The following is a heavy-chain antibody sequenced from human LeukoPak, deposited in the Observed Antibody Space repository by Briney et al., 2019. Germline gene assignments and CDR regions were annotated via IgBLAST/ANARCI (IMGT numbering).Heavy chain of an antibody. CDR1: GYTFTSYG. J-gene: IGHJ4*02. CDR3: ATYSSSWNGGDFDY. CDR2: ISAYNGNT. V-gene: IGHV1-18*01. D-gene: IGHD6-13*01. Sequence: ASVKVSCKASGYTFTSYGISWVRQAPGQGLEWMGWISAYNGNTNYAQKLQGRVTMTTDTSTGTAYMELRSLRSDDTAVYYCATYSSSWNGGDFDYWGQGTLVTVSS.